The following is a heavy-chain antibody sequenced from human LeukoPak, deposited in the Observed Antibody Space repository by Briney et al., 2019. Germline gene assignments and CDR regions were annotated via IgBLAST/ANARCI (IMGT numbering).Heavy chain of an antibody. CDR3: ARAARKTGGYVFDF. Sequence: SETLSLTCAVSGDSIKDYYWSWIRQTPGRGLNLIGYIYSGSTNYNPSLKSRVTISVDTSKNQFSLKLNSVTAADTAVYFCARAARKTGGYVFDFWGQGTLVTVSS. D-gene: IGHD2-8*02. CDR2: IYSGST. J-gene: IGHJ4*02. CDR1: GDSIKDYY. V-gene: IGHV4-59*08.